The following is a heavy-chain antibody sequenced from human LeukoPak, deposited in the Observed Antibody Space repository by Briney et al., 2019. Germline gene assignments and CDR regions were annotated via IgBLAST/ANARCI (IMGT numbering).Heavy chain of an antibody. CDR2: INPNSGGT. CDR1: GYTFTGYY. Sequence: GASVKVSCKASGYTFTGYYMHWVRQAPGQGLEWMGWINPNSGGTNYAQKFQGRVTMTRDTSISTAYMELSRLRSDDTAVCYCARGRGPWNDVWFDYWGRGTLVTVSS. CDR3: ARGRGPWNDVWFDY. D-gene: IGHD1-1*01. J-gene: IGHJ4*02. V-gene: IGHV1-2*02.